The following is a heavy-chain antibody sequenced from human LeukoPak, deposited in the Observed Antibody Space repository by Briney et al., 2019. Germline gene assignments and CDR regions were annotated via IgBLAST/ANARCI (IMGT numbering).Heavy chain of an antibody. CDR1: GYTFTGYY. CDR2: INPNSGGT. V-gene: IGHV1-2*02. J-gene: IGHJ4*02. Sequence: ASVKVSYKASGYTFTGYYMHWVRQAPGQGLEWMGWINPNSGGTNYAQKFQGRVTMTRDTSISTAYMELSRLRSDDTAVYYCARAPPYFDWLPHDYWGQGTLVTVSS. D-gene: IGHD3-9*01. CDR3: ARAPPYFDWLPHDY.